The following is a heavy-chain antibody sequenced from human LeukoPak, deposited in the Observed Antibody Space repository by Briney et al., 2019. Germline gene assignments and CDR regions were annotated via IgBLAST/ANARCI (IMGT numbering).Heavy chain of an antibody. J-gene: IGHJ2*01. CDR2: IIPIFDTT. D-gene: IGHD2-15*01. Sequence: GASVKVSCKISGGTFTNYAFGWLRQAPGHGPEWMGGIIPIFDTTHYAQKFQGRVTVTADTSTTTIYMELSSLTYEDAALYYCVRGEEGSCPTPSGSGAPWFFDLWGGGTLST. CDR3: VRGEEGSCPTPSGSGAPWFFDL. CDR1: GGTFTNYA. V-gene: IGHV1-69*06.